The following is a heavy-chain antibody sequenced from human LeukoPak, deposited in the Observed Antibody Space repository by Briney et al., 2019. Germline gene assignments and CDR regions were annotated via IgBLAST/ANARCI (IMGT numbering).Heavy chain of an antibody. Sequence: SETLPLTCTVSGGSISSYYWSWIRQPPGKGLEWIGYIYYSGSTNYNPSLKSRVTISVDTSKNQFSLKLSSVTAADTAVYHCARKYSSSSYNWFDPWGQGTLVTVSS. D-gene: IGHD6-6*01. V-gene: IGHV4-59*12. CDR2: IYYSGST. CDR3: ARKYSSSSYNWFDP. J-gene: IGHJ5*02. CDR1: GGSISSYY.